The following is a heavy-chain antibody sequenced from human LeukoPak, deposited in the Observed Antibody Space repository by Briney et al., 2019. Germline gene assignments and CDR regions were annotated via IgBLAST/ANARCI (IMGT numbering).Heavy chain of an antibody. V-gene: IGHV3-15*01. D-gene: IGHD3-3*01. Sequence: GGSLRLSCAASGFTFRNAWMSWVRQAPGNGLEWVGRIKSKKDGETTDYAAPVKGRFTISRDDSKNTLYLQMNSLKTEDTAAYYCTTLGVLDLPWGQGTLVTVSS. CDR2: IKSKKDGETT. J-gene: IGHJ4*02. CDR3: TTLGVLDLP. CDR1: GFTFRNAW.